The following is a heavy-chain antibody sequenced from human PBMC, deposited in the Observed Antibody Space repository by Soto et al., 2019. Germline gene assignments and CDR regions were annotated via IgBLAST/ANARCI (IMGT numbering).Heavy chain of an antibody. D-gene: IGHD3-22*01. Sequence: GGSLRLSCAASGFTFSSYAMHWVRQAPGKGLEWVAVISYDGSNKYYADSVKGRFTISRDNSKNTLYLQMNSLRAEDTAVYYCARDPDSSGYYYPDYWGQGTLVTVSS. J-gene: IGHJ4*02. V-gene: IGHV3-30-3*01. CDR2: ISYDGSNK. CDR1: GFTFSSYA. CDR3: ARDPDSSGYYYPDY.